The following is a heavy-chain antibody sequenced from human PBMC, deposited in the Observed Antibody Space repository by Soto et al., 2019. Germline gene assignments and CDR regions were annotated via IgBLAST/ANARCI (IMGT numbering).Heavy chain of an antibody. CDR3: ARSRLQEMATTKLPPDY. CDR2: IIPIFGTA. V-gene: IGHV1-69*06. Sequence: QVQLVQSGAEVKKPGSSVKVSCKASGGTFSSYAISWVRQAPGQGLEWMGGIIPIFGTANYAQKFQGRVKSTANKSTSTAYMELSSLRSEDTAVYYCARSRLQEMATTKLPPDYWGQGTLVTVSS. J-gene: IGHJ4*02. D-gene: IGHD5-12*01. CDR1: GGTFSSYA.